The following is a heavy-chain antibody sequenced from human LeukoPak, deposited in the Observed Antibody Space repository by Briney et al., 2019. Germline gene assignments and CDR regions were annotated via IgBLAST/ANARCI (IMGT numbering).Heavy chain of an antibody. CDR3: ARGGYCSGGSCYSESYY. D-gene: IGHD2-15*01. CDR1: GYTFTSYY. V-gene: IGHV1-46*01. CDR2: INPSGSST. J-gene: IGHJ4*02. Sequence: ASVKVSCKASGYTFTSYYMHWVRQAPGQGLEWMGIINPSGSSTSYAQKFQGRVTMTRDTSTSTVYMELSSLRSEDTAVYYCARGGYCSGGSCYSESYYWGQGTLVTVSS.